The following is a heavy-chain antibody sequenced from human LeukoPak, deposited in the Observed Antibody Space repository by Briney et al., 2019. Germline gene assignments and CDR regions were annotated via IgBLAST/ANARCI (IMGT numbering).Heavy chain of an antibody. D-gene: IGHD5-24*01. Sequence: GGSLRLSCAAYGFTFSSYGLHWVRQAPGKGLECVAVISKDGSSEHYADPGKGRFTISRDNSKNTLYLQMNSLRTEDTAVYYCVRDRGDGYNQIDYWGQGTLVTVSS. CDR1: GFTFSSYG. J-gene: IGHJ4*02. V-gene: IGHV3-30*04. CDR2: ISKDGSSE. CDR3: VRDRGDGYNQIDY.